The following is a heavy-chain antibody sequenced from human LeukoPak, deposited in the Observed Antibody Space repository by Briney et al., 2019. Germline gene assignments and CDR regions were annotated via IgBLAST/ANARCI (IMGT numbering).Heavy chain of an antibody. J-gene: IGHJ4*02. CDR2: IWYDGSNK. CDR3: AKDIAVAGDYYFDY. CDR1: GFTFSSYG. D-gene: IGHD6-19*01. Sequence: GGSLRLSCAASGFTFSSYGMHWVRQAPGKGLEWVAVIWYDGSNKYYADSVKGRFTISRDNSKNTLYLQMNSLRAEDTAVYYCAKDIAVAGDYYFDYWGQGTLVTVSS. V-gene: IGHV3-30*02.